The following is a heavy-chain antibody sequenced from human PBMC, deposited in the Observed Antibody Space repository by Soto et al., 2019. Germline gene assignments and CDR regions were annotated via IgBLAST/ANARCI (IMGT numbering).Heavy chain of an antibody. Sequence: SETLSLTCAVSGVSVTSGSYYWTWMRQPPGKGLEWIGYMYYNGNTNYNPSLKSRVTISLDTSNNRFSLRLSSVTAADTAVYYCARTFCSTTSCQAHNMDVWGQGTTVTVSS. CDR3: ARTFCSTTSCQAHNMDV. CDR1: GVSVTSGSYY. V-gene: IGHV4-61*01. D-gene: IGHD2-2*01. CDR2: MYYNGNT. J-gene: IGHJ6*02.